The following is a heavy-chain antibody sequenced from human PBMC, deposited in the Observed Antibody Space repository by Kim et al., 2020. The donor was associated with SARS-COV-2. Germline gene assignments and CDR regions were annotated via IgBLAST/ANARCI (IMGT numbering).Heavy chain of an antibody. CDR2: IYSGGST. D-gene: IGHD1-7*01. V-gene: IGHV3-66*01. CDR3: AKGRGRQPRTPIDV. CDR1: GFTVSSNY. Sequence: GGSLRLSCAASGFTVSSNYMSWVRQAPGKGLEWVSVIYSGGSTYYADAVKGRFTISRDNSKNTPYLQMNRLRAEDTAVYYCAKGRGRQPRTPIDVWGHGT. J-gene: IGHJ6*02.